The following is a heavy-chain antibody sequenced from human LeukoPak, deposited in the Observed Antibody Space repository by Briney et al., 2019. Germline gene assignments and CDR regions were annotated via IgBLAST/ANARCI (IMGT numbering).Heavy chain of an antibody. Sequence: SETLSLTCTVSGGSISSSSYYWGWIRQPPGKGLEWIGTIYYSGSTYYNPSLKSRVTVSVDTSKNQFSLKLSSVTATDTAVYYCARRARGRITIFGVVIAANTFDIWGQGTMVTVSS. CDR2: IYYSGST. CDR3: ARRARGRITIFGVVIAANTFDI. D-gene: IGHD3-3*01. J-gene: IGHJ3*02. V-gene: IGHV4-39*07. CDR1: GGSISSSSYY.